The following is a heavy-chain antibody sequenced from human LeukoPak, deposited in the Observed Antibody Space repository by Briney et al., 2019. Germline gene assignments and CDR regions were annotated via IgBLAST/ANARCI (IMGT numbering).Heavy chain of an antibody. CDR2: ISGSGDST. CDR1: GFTFSRYA. V-gene: IGHV3-23*01. D-gene: IGHD3-16*01. Sequence: TGGSLRLSCAASGFTFSRYAMHWVRQAPGKRLGWVSAISGSGDSTYYADSVKGRFTISRDNSKNTLYLQMSSLRAEDTAVYYCAKVTYDYVWGSYENWGQGALVTVSS. J-gene: IGHJ4*02. CDR3: AKVTYDYVWGSYEN.